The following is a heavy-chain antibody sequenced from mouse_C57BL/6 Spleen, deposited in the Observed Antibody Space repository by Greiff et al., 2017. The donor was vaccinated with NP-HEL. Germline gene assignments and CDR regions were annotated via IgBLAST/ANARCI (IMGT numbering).Heavy chain of an antibody. V-gene: IGHV1-42*01. D-gene: IGHD4-1*01. CDR2: INTSTGGT. Sequence: VQLQQSGPELVKPGASVKISCKASGYSFTGYYMNWVKQSPEKSLEWIGEINTSTGGTTYNQKFKAKATLTVDKSSSTAYMQLKILTSEDSAVYYCARSDWAWFAYWGQGTLVTVSA. CDR3: ARSDWAWFAY. J-gene: IGHJ3*01. CDR1: GYSFTGYY.